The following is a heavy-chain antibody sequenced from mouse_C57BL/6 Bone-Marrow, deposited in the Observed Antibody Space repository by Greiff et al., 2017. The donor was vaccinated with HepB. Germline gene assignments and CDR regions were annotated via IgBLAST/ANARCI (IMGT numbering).Heavy chain of an antibody. CDR3: ARHGNYGSSFDY. CDR1: GFTFSDYY. J-gene: IGHJ2*01. CDR2: ISNGGGST. D-gene: IGHD1-1*01. V-gene: IGHV5-12*01. Sequence: EVKLQESGGGLVQPGGSLKLSCAASGFTFSDYYMYWVRQTPEKRLEWVAYISNGGGSTYYPDTVKGRFTISRDNAKNTLYLQMSRLKSEDTAMYYCARHGNYGSSFDYWGQGTTLTVSS.